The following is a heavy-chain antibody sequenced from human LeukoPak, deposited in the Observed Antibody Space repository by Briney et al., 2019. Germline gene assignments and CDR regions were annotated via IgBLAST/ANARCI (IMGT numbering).Heavy chain of an antibody. CDR2: IYYSGTT. Sequence: PSETLSLTCTVSGGSISSSSYYWGWIRQPPGKGLEWIGTIYYSGTTYFSPSLKSRVTISVDTSENQFSLRLSSVTAADTAIYYCATTYCSGDTCYLDYWGQGTLVTVSS. V-gene: IGHV4-39*01. CDR1: GGSISSSSYY. D-gene: IGHD2-15*01. CDR3: ATTYCSGDTCYLDY. J-gene: IGHJ4*02.